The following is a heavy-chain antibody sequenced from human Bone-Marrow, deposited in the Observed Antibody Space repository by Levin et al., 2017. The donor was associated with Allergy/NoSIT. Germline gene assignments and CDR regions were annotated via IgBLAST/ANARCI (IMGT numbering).Heavy chain of an antibody. CDR3: AKHVGYCTDGSCYFDS. CDR1: GYTFNMYA. D-gene: IGHD2-8*01. Sequence: PGGSLRLSCAASGYTFNMYAMTWVRQAPGKGLEWVSGISGRGNGTYYADSVKGRFAISRDNSKNTLYLQMSDLRAEDTAVYYCAKHVGYCTDGSCYFDSWDQGTLVTVSS. CDR2: ISGRGNGT. V-gene: IGHV3-23*01. J-gene: IGHJ4*02.